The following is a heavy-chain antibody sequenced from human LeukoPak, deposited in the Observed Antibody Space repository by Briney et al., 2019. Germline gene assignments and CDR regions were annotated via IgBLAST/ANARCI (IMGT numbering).Heavy chain of an antibody. Sequence: SETLSLTCTVSGGSISSYYWSWIRQPPGKGLEWIGYIYYSGSTNYNPSLKSRVTISVDTSKNQFSLKLSSVTAADTAVYYCARSYDYVWGSYHPFDYWGQGTLVTVSS. CDR2: IYYSGST. CDR3: ARSYDYVWGSYHPFDY. V-gene: IGHV4-59*01. D-gene: IGHD3-16*02. CDR1: GGSISSYY. J-gene: IGHJ4*02.